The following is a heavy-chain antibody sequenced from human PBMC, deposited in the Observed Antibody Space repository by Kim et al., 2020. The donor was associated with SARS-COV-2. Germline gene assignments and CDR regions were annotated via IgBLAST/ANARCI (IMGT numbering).Heavy chain of an antibody. CDR1: GESFSGYY. V-gene: IGHV4-34*01. J-gene: IGHJ5*01. CDR2: INHSGRT. CDR3: ARVRYCIGISCEFRNNWF. Sequence: SETLSLTCAVYGESFSGYYWTWIRQPPGKGLEWIGEINHSGRTNYNPSLKSRVTISADTSKIQFSLKLTSVTAADTAVYYCARVRYCIGISCEFRNNWF. D-gene: IGHD2-15*01.